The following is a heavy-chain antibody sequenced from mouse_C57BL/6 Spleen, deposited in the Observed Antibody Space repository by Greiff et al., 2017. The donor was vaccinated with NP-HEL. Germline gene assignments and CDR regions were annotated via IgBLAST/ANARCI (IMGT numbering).Heavy chain of an antibody. CDR2: INPSSGYT. CDR1: GYTFTSYT. D-gene: IGHD2-4*01. V-gene: IGHV1-4*01. CDR3: ARFEDYAWFAY. J-gene: IGHJ3*01. Sequence: VQLQQSGAELARPCASVKMSCKASGYTFTSYTMHWVKQRPGQGLEWIGYINPSSGYTKYNQKFKDKATLTADKSSSTAYMQLSSLKTEDSAGYYCARFEDYAWFAYWGQGTLVTVSA.